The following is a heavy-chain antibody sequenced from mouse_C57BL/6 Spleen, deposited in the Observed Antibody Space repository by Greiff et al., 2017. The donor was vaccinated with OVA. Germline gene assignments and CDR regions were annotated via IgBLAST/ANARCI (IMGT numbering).Heavy chain of an antibody. V-gene: IGHV1-61*01. Sequence: QVQLQQPGAELVRPGSSVKLSCKASGYTFTSYWMDWVKQRPGQGLEWIGNIYPSDSETHYNQKFKGQATLTVDKSSSTAYMQLSGLTSEDSAVYYCARGYYAIDDWGKGTSVTVSS. CDR1: GYTFTSYW. CDR3: ARGYYAIDD. J-gene: IGHJ4*01. CDR2: IYPSDSET.